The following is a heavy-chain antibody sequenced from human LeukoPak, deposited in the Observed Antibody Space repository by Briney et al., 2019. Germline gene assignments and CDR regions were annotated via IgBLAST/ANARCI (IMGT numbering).Heavy chain of an antibody. J-gene: IGHJ4*02. D-gene: IGHD6-19*01. CDR1: GGSISSSSYY. Sequence: SETLSLTCTVSGGSISSSSYYWGWIRQPPGKGLEWIGSIYYSGSTYYNPSLKSRVTISVDTSKNQFSLKLSSVTAADTAVYYCARSGYSSGWYYFDYWGQGTLVTVSS. V-gene: IGHV4-39*01. CDR2: IYYSGST. CDR3: ARSGYSSGWYYFDY.